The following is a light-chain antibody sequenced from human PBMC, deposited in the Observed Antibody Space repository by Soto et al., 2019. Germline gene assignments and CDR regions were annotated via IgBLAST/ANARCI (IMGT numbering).Light chain of an antibody. V-gene: IGKV3-20*01. CDR2: GAS. CDR3: QQYGSSSL. CDR1: QSVSSRN. J-gene: IGKJ5*01. Sequence: EIVLTQSPGTLSLSPGERATLSCRASQSVSSRNLAWYQQKPGQAPRLLIYGASSRATGIPDRFSSSGSGTDFTLTISRLEPEDFAVYYCQQYGSSSLFGQGTRLEIK.